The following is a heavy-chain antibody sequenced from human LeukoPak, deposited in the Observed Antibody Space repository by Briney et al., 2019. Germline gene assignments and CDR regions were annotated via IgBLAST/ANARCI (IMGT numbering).Heavy chain of an antibody. CDR3: TKDEDSTSYYFDY. CDR2: INSDGSTT. D-gene: IGHD2-2*01. J-gene: IGHJ4*02. V-gene: IGHV3-74*01. CDR1: GFTFSSYW. Sequence: GGSLRLSCAASGFTFSSYWMYWVRQAPGKGLVWVSRINSDGSTTSYADSVKGRFTISRDNAKNTLYLQMNSLRAEDTAVYYCTKDEDSTSYYFDYWGQGTLVTVSS.